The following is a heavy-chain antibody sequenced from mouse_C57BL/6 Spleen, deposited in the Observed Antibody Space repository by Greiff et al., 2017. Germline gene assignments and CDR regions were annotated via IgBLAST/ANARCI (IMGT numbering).Heavy chain of an antibody. Sequence: DVKLVESGGGLVKPGGSLKLSCAASGFTFSDYGMHWVRQAPEKGLEWVAYISSGSSTIYYADTVKGRFTISRDNAKNTLFLQMTSLRSEDTAMYYCARDYYGSKGVWGTGTTVTVSS. V-gene: IGHV5-17*01. CDR2: ISSGSSTI. CDR1: GFTFSDYG. CDR3: ARDYYGSKGV. J-gene: IGHJ1*03. D-gene: IGHD1-1*01.